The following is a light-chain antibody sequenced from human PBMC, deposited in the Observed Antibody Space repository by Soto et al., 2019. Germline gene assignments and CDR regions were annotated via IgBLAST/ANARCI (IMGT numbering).Light chain of an antibody. CDR2: DNN. CDR3: GTWDSRLRVVV. V-gene: IGLV1-51*01. CDR1: SSNIGNNY. Sequence: QSVFTQPPSVSAAPRQKGAISCSGSSSNIGNNYVSWYHRVPGSAPKLLIYDNNERPSGIPDRFSGSKSGTSATLDITGLQTGDEGDYYCGTWDSRLRVVVFGGGTKLTVL. J-gene: IGLJ2*01.